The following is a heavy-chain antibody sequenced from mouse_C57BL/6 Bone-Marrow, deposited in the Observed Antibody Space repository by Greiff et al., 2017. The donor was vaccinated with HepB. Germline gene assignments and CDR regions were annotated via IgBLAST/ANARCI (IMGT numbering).Heavy chain of an antibody. V-gene: IGHV14-1*01. J-gene: IGHJ3*01. D-gene: IGHD1-1*01. CDR1: GFNIKDYY. CDR3: PFITTSFAY. CDR2: IDPEDGDT. Sequence: EVQLQQSGAELVRPGASVKLSCTASGFNIKDYYMHWVKQRPEQGLEWIGRIDPEDGDTEYAPKFQGKATMTADTSSNTAYLQLSSLTSEDTAVYYCPFITTSFAYWGQGTLVTVSA.